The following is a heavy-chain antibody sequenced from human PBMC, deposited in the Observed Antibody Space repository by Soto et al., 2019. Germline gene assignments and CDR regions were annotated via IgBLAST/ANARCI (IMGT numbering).Heavy chain of an antibody. CDR2: ISANGTAT. CDR3: ARCAGLSTASGGWCNWFDP. Sequence: GGSLRLSCTASEFTFSNYSMHWVRQAPGKGLVWVSAISANGTATTYVDSVKGRFTISRDNSKNTLYVQMNSLTAEDTAVYYCARCAGLSTASGGWCNWFDPWGQGTLVTVSS. V-gene: IGHV3-23*01. J-gene: IGHJ5*02. D-gene: IGHD2-21*01. CDR1: EFTFSNYS.